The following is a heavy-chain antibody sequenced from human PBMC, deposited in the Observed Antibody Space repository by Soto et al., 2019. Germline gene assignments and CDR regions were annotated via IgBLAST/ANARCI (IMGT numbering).Heavy chain of an antibody. CDR1: GGTFSSYT. J-gene: IGHJ5*02. V-gene: IGHV1-69*02. CDR2: IIPILGIA. Sequence: QVQLVQSGAEVKKPGSSVKVSCKASGGTFSSYTISWVRQAPGQGLEWMGRIIPILGIANYAQKFQGRVTITADKSTSTAYMELSSLRSEDTAVYYCPRSHSSSWYGFDPWGQGTLVTVSS. D-gene: IGHD6-13*01. CDR3: PRSHSSSWYGFDP.